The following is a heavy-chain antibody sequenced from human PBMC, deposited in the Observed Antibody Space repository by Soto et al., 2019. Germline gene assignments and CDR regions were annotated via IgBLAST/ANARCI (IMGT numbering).Heavy chain of an antibody. V-gene: IGHV3-7*01. CDR1: GFPLCRYS. D-gene: IGHD4-4*01. CDR3: ARDIQSRIYYYYYYMDV. J-gene: IGHJ6*03. CDR2: IKQDGSEK. Sequence: GPRRLDCAASGFPLCRYSLILYRQAPGKGLEWVANIKQDGSEKYYVDSVKGRFTISRDNAKNSLYLQMNSLRAEDTAVYYCARDIQSRIYYYYYYMDVWGKGTTVTVS.